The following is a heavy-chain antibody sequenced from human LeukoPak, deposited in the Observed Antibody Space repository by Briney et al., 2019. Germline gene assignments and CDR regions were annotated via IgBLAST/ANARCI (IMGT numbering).Heavy chain of an antibody. D-gene: IGHD2-2*01. J-gene: IGHJ3*02. CDR2: ISAYNGNT. CDR3: ARDLGEGIFCSSTSCFDAFDI. Sequence: ASVKVSCKASGYTFTSYGISWVRQAPGQGLEWMGWISAYNGNTNYAQKLQGRVTMTRDTSTSTVYMELSSLRSEDTAVYYCARDLGEGIFCSSTSCFDAFDIWGQGTMVTVSP. V-gene: IGHV1-18*01. CDR1: GYTFTSYG.